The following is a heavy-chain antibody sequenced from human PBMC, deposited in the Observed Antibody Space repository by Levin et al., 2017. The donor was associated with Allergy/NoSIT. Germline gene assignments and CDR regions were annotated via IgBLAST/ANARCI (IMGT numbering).Heavy chain of an antibody. Sequence: GESLKISCQASGYSFTSFWFGWVRQRPGKGLEWMGLIFPSDSDTRVSPSFQGQIIMSVDKSISTAYLQWSSLKASDTAMYYCARRDSDGSNSFDYWGQGTLVTVSP. CDR2: IFPSDSDT. CDR3: ARRDSDGSNSFDY. J-gene: IGHJ4*02. D-gene: IGHD4-23*01. CDR1: GYSFTSFW. V-gene: IGHV5-51*01.